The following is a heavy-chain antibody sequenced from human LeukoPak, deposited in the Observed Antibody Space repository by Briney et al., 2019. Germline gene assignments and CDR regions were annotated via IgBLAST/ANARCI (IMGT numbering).Heavy chain of an antibody. D-gene: IGHD3-9*01. J-gene: IGHJ4*01. V-gene: IGHV3-30*18. CDR1: GFTFSSYG. Sequence: PGGSLSLSCAASGFTFSSYGIHWVRQAPGKGLEWVALISYDGSNEYYADSVKGRFTIPRDNSKNTLYMQMNSLRAEDTAVYYCAKSSDLLTGYSSYFEYWGHGPLVTVAS. CDR2: ISYDGSNE. CDR3: AKSSDLLTGYSSYFEY.